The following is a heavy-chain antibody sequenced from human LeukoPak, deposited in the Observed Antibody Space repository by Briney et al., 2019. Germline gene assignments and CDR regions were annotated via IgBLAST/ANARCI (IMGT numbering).Heavy chain of an antibody. CDR3: ASVNVPATPY. D-gene: IGHD2-15*01. V-gene: IGHV3-21*01. CDR2: ISNSGIYI. Sequence: GGSLRLSCAASGFIFSSYSMNWVRQAPGKGLEWVSSISNSGIYIFYADSVKGRFTMSRDNGKNTLSLQMNSLRAEDTAVYYCASVNVPATPYWGQGTLVTVSS. J-gene: IGHJ4*02. CDR1: GFIFSSYS.